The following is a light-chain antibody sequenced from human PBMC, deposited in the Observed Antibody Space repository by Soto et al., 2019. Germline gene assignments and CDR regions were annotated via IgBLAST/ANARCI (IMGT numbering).Light chain of an antibody. CDR2: RTS. J-gene: IGKJ4*01. CDR1: QSISSN. CDR3: QQYNNWPRAT. V-gene: IGKV3-15*01. Sequence: EIVMTPSAATLSVSPGERATLSCRASQSISSNLAWYQQKPGQAPRLLMFRTSSRATGFPARFSGSGSGTEFNLTISSLQSEDFGVYYCQQYNNWPRATFGGGTKVDIK.